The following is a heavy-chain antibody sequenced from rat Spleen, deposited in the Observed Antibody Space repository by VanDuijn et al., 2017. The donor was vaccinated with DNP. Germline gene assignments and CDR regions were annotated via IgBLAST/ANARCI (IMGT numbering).Heavy chain of an antibody. J-gene: IGHJ3*01. CDR3: TTIVLGGGFDY. D-gene: IGHD4-3*01. V-gene: IGHV5-20*01. CDR1: GITFSNYG. CDR2: ISYDGGST. Sequence: EVQLVESGGGLVQPGRSLKLSCIASGITFSNYGMAWVRQAPKKGLEWVAYISYDGGSTYYRDPVKGRFTISRDNAKSTLYLQIDSLRSEDTATYYGTTIVLGGGFDYWGQGTLVTVAS.